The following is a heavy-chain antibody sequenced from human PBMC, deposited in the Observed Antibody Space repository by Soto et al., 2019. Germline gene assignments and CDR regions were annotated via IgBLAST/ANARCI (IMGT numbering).Heavy chain of an antibody. V-gene: IGHV1-69*06. CDR1: GGTFSGHA. D-gene: IGHD7-27*01. Sequence: QVQLVQSGAEVKKPGSSVKVSCEASGGTFSGHAISWVRQAPGQGPEWMGGLIPLFGTTQHAQNFQDRLTSTADKSTSTAYMELTSLRFEDTAIYYFARGPNWGYRFDSWGQGTLVTVSS. J-gene: IGHJ4*02. CDR3: ARGPNWGYRFDS. CDR2: LIPLFGTT.